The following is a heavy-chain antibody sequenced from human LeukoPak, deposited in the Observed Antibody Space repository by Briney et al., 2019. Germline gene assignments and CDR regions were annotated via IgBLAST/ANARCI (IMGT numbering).Heavy chain of an antibody. CDR3: ARDPGNSGSYFRRPNWFDP. V-gene: IGHV1-2*02. Sequence: GASVKVSCKASGYTFTGYYMHWVRQAPGQGLEWMGWINPNSGGTNYAQKLQGRVTMTTDTSTSTAYMELRSLRSDDTAVYYCARDPGNSGSYFRRPNWFDPWGQGTLVTVSS. CDR1: GYTFTGYY. D-gene: IGHD1-26*01. CDR2: INPNSGGT. J-gene: IGHJ5*02.